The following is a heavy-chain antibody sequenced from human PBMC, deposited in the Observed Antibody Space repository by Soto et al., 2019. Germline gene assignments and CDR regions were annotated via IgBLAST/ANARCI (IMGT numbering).Heavy chain of an antibody. D-gene: IGHD1-26*01. CDR1: GFTLSSYS. CDR2: ISSTIAYI. V-gene: IGHV3-21*01. J-gene: IGHJ2*01. CDR3: LRARGGADSWYLAR. Sequence: EVQLVESGGGLVKPGGSLRLSCAASGFTLSSYSMNWVRQAPGKGLEMVSSISSTIAYIYYADSVKGLFTISRDNAKNSLYLQVNSLRAEATVVYYCLRARGGADSWYLARCGRGSLFAVSS.